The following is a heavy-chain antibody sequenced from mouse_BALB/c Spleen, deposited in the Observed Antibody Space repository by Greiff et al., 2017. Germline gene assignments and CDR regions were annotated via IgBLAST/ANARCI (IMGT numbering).Heavy chain of an antibody. CDR1: GYTFTSYW. J-gene: IGHJ4*01. CDR3: TRQLRGMDY. V-gene: IGHV1S22*01. CDR2: IYPGSGST. D-gene: IGHD3-1*01. Sequence: LQQPGSELVRPGASVKLSCKASGYTFTSYWMHWVKQRPGQGLEWIGNIYPGSGSTNYDEKFKSKATLTVDTSSSTAYMQLSSLTSEDSAVYYCTRQLRGMDYWGQGTSVTVSS.